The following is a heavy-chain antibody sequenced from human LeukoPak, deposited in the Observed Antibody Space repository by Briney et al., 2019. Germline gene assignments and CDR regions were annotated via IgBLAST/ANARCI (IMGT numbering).Heavy chain of an antibody. CDR3: ARGLAYCGGDCYSPFDY. D-gene: IGHD2-21*02. Sequence: SVKVPCKASGGTFSSYAISWVRRAPGQGLEWMGGIIPIFGTANYAQKFQGRVTITTDESTSTAYMELSSLRSEDTAVYYCARGLAYCGGDCYSPFDYWGQGTLVTVSS. CDR2: IIPIFGTA. J-gene: IGHJ4*02. CDR1: GGTFSSYA. V-gene: IGHV1-69*05.